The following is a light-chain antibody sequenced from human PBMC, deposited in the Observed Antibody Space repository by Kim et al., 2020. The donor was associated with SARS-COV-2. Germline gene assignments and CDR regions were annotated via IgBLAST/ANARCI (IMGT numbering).Light chain of an antibody. V-gene: IGKV1-9*01. CDR2: AAS. Sequence: ASVGDRVTITCRASQGISSYLAWYQQKPGKAPKLLIYAASTLQSGVPSRFSGSGSGTDFTLTISSLQTEDFATYYCQQLNSYPRTFGQGTKVDIK. CDR3: QQLNSYPRT. CDR1: QGISSY. J-gene: IGKJ1*01.